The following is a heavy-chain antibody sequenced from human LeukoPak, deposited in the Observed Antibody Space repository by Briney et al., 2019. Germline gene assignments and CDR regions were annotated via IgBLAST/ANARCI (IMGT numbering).Heavy chain of an antibody. CDR3: ARGRKNDFWSGYWFDP. D-gene: IGHD3-3*01. CDR1: GGSISSGGYS. CDR2: IYHSGST. Sequence: SETLSLTCAVSGGSISSGGYSWSWIRQPPGKGLEWIGYIYHSGSTYYNPSLKSRVTISVDRSKNQFSLKLSPVTAADTAVYYCARGRKNDFWSGYWFDPWGQGTLVTVSS. J-gene: IGHJ5*02. V-gene: IGHV4-30-2*01.